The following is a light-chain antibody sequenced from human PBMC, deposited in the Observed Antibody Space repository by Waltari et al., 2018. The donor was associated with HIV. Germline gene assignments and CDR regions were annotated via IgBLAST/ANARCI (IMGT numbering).Light chain of an antibody. CDR3: GTWDNSLKAGV. CDR2: DNT. CDR1: NSNLGNNY. J-gene: IGLJ3*02. V-gene: IGLV1-51*01. Sequence: QSVLTHPPSVSAAPGQKVTISCSVSNSNLGNNYVASYQQFPGTAPTLLIFDNTDRPSGIPDRFSGSKSGTSATLGITGLQIGDESDYYCGTWDNSLKAGVFGGGTRLTVL.